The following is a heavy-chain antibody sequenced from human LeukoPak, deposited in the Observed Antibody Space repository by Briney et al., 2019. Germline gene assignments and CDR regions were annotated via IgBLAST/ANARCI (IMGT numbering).Heavy chain of an antibody. CDR3: ARELGAAYGSGNYYFDY. D-gene: IGHD3-10*01. CDR2: INPNSGGT. V-gene: IGHV1-2*02. CDR1: GYTFTGYY. J-gene: IGHJ4*02. Sequence: GASVKVSCKASGYTFTGYYMHWVRQAPGQGLEWMGWINPNSGGTNYAQKFQGRVTMTRDTSINTAYMELSRLRSDDTAVYYCARELGAAYGSGNYYFDYWGQGSLVTVSS.